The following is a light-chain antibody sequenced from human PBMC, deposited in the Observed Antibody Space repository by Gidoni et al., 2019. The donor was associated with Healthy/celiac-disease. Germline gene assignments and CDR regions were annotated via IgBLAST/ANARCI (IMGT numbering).Light chain of an antibody. CDR3: LLRLT. CDR1: QSVSSSY. Sequence: EIVLTQSPGTLSLSPGERATLSCRASQSVSSSYLAWYQQKPGQAPRLLIYGASSRATGIPDRFSGSGSGTDFTLTISRLEPEDFAVYYCLLRLTFGGGTKVEIK. J-gene: IGKJ4*01. CDR2: GAS. V-gene: IGKV3-20*01.